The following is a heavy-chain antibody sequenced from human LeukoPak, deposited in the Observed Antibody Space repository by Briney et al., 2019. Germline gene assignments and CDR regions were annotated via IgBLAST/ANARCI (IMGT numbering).Heavy chain of an antibody. J-gene: IGHJ6*02. CDR3: ARAGSSWFINLRTPVGMDV. D-gene: IGHD6-13*01. CDR2: IYFSGST. CDR1: GGSISSYY. V-gene: IGHV4-59*01. Sequence: PSETLSLTCTVSGGSISSYYWSWIRQPPGKGLEWIGYIYFSGSTNYNPSLKSRVTISVDTSKNQFSLKLSSVTAADTAVYYCARAGSSWFINLRTPVGMDVWGQGTTVTVSS.